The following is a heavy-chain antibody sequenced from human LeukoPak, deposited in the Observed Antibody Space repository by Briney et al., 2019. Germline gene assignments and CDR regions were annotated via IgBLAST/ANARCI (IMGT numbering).Heavy chain of an antibody. CDR3: ATLMKRAAAEGYYFDY. V-gene: IGHV1-24*01. CDR1: GYTLTELS. CDR2: FDPEDGET. J-gene: IGHJ4*02. D-gene: IGHD6-13*01. Sequence: ASVKVSCKVSGYTLTELSMHWVRQAPGKGLEWMGGFDPEDGETIYAQKFQGRVTMTEDTSTDTAYMELSSLRSEDTAVYYCATLMKRAAAEGYYFDYWGQGTLVTVSS.